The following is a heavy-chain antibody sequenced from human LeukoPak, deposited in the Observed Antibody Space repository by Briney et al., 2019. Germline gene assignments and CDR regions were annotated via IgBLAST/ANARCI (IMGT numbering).Heavy chain of an antibody. CDR2: INAGDGNT. V-gene: IGHV1-3*01. CDR3: VAVDYGDY. Sequence: ASVKVSCKASGYTFTNYAMHWVRQAPGQRLEWMGWINAGDGNTRYLQNFQGRVTFTRDTSASTAYMVLGNLRSEDTAVYYCVAVDYGDYWGQGTLVTVSS. J-gene: IGHJ4*02. CDR1: GYTFTNYA.